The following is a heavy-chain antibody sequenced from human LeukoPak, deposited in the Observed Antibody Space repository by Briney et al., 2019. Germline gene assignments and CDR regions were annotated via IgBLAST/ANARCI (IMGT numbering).Heavy chain of an antibody. D-gene: IGHD1-26*01. CDR3: ARDDIVGVRDAFDI. CDR2: INYGGDTT. J-gene: IGHJ3*02. V-gene: IGHV3-23*01. Sequence: PGGSLRLSCAASEFTFSIYAMNWVRQAPGKGLEWVSSINYGGDTTYYADSVKGRFTISRDNSKNTLYLQMNSLRAEDTAVYYCARDDIVGVRDAFDIWGQGTMVTVSS. CDR1: EFTFSIYA.